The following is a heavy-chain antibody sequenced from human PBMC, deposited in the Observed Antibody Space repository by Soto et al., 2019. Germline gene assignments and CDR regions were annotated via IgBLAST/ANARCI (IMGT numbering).Heavy chain of an antibody. CDR3: ARDSSQYYDSSGYRY. CDR1: GGTFSSYA. D-gene: IGHD3-22*01. Sequence: GASVKVSCKASGGTFSSYAISWVRQAPGQGLEWMGGIIPIFGTANYAQKFQGRVTITADESTSTAYMELSSLRSEDTAVYYCARDSSQYYDSSGYRYWGQGTLVTVSS. CDR2: IIPIFGTA. V-gene: IGHV1-69*13. J-gene: IGHJ4*02.